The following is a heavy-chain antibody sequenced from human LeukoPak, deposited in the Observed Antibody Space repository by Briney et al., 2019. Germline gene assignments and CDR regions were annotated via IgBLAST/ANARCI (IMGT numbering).Heavy chain of an antibody. CDR2: INPSSGGT. CDR1: GYTFTGYY. J-gene: IGHJ3*02. D-gene: IGHD3-22*01. Sequence: ASVKVSCKASGYTFTGYYMHWVRQAPGQGLEWMGWINPSSGGTNYAQKFQGRVTMTRDTSISTAYMELSRLRSDDTAVYYCARDLGGREIVDDAFDIWGQGTMVTVSS. CDR3: ARDLGGREIVDDAFDI. V-gene: IGHV1-2*02.